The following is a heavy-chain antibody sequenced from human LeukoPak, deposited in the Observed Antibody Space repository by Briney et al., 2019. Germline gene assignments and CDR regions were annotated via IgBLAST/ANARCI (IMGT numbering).Heavy chain of an antibody. CDR3: AKRNDFWSGPYYYCYMDV. V-gene: IGHV3-23*01. J-gene: IGHJ6*03. CDR1: GFTFSSYA. CDR2: ISGSGGST. Sequence: PGGSLRLSCAASGFTFSSYAMSWVRQAPGKGLEWVSAISGSGGSTYYADSVKGRFTISRDNSKNTLYLQMNSLRAEDTAVYYCAKRNDFWSGPYYYCYMDVWGKGTTVTVSS. D-gene: IGHD3-3*01.